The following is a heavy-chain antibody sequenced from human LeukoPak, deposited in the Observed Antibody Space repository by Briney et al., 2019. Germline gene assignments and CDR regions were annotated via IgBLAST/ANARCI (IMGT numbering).Heavy chain of an antibody. CDR3: ARVLGRDGDY. J-gene: IGHJ4*02. CDR1: GFTFTTYW. V-gene: IGHV3-7*01. D-gene: IGHD2/OR15-2a*01. Sequence: GESLRLSCAASGFTFTTYWMSWVRQAPGKGLEWVANIKQDGSEKYYVDYVKGRFTISRDNAKNSLYLQMNSLRAEDTAVYYCARVLGRDGDYWGQGTLVTVSS. CDR2: IKQDGSEK.